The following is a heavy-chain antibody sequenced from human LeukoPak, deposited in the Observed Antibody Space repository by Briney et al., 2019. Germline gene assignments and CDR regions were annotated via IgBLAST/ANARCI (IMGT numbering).Heavy chain of an antibody. D-gene: IGHD2-15*01. CDR1: GFTFSSYA. V-gene: IGHV3-23*01. Sequence: GGSLRLSCAASGFTFSSYAMSWVRQAPGKGLEWVSAISGSGGSTYYADSVKGRFTISRDNSKSTLFLQMNSLRAEDTAVYYCARDDCSGGSCYNYYFDYWGQGTLVTVSS. J-gene: IGHJ4*02. CDR2: ISGSGGST. CDR3: ARDDCSGGSCYNYYFDY.